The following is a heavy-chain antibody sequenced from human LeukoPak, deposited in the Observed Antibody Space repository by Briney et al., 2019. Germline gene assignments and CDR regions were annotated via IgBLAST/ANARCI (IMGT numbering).Heavy chain of an antibody. CDR3: ASGWSANYFEY. CDR1: GGSFSDYY. Sequence: PSETLSLTCAVYGGSFSDYYWSWIRQPPGKGLEWIGEINHSGSTKYNPSLKSRVTISVDTSMNQFSLKLSSVTAADTAVYYCASGWSANYFEYWGQGVLVTVSS. J-gene: IGHJ4*02. V-gene: IGHV4-34*01. CDR2: INHSGST.